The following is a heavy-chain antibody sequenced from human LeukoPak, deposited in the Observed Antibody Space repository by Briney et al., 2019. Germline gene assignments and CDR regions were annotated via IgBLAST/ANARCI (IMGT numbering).Heavy chain of an antibody. Sequence: PSETLSLTCTVSGGSISSGDYYWGWIRQPPGKGLEWIGNIFYSGTTYYNPSLKSRVTISVDTSKNQFSLKLSSVTAADTAVYYCSRLFPGAGLSYFDYWGQGTLVTVSS. CDR2: IFYSGTT. CDR3: SRLFPGAGLSYFDY. V-gene: IGHV4-39*07. CDR1: GGSISSGDYY. J-gene: IGHJ4*02. D-gene: IGHD3-3*01.